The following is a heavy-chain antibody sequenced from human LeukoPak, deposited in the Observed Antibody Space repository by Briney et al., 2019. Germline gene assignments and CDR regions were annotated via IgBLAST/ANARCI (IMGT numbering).Heavy chain of an antibody. CDR2: ISSTSSTI. D-gene: IGHD6-13*01. CDR1: GFTFSTYN. V-gene: IGHV3-48*02. CDR3: ARDQISSSLYKEPLDY. J-gene: IGHJ4*02. Sequence: GGSLRLSCAASGFTFSTYNMNWVRQAPGKGLEWVSYISSTSSTIHYADSVKGRFTISRDNAKNSLYLQMNSLRDEDTAMYYCARDQISSSLYKEPLDYWGQGTLVTVSS.